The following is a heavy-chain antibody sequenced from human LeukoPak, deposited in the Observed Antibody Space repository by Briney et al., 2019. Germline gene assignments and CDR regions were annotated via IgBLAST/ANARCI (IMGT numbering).Heavy chain of an antibody. CDR2: IYSGGST. CDR3: SRGLNSYGYYFDY. J-gene: IGHJ4*02. D-gene: IGHD5-18*01. CDR1: GFTVSSNY. V-gene: IGHV3-53*01. Sequence: PGGSLRLSCAASGFTVSSNYMSWVRQAPGKGLEWVSGIYSGGSTYYEDSVKGRFTISRDNSKNTLYLQMNSLRAEDTAVYYCSRGLNSYGYYFDYWGQGTLVTVSS.